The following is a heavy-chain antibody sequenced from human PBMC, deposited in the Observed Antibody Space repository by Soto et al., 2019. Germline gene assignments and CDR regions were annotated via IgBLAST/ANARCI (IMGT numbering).Heavy chain of an antibody. CDR1: GFTFSSYG. V-gene: IGHV3-30*18. CDR2: ISYDGSKK. J-gene: IGHJ4*02. CDR3: AKVMGKTVTTYAFDY. Sequence: QVQLVESGGGVVQPGRSLRLSCAASGFTFSSYGMHWVRQAPGKGLEWVAVISYDGSKKYYADSVKGRFTISRDNSKNTLYLQMNSLRAEDTAVYYCAKVMGKTVTTYAFDYWGQGTLVTVSS. D-gene: IGHD4-17*01.